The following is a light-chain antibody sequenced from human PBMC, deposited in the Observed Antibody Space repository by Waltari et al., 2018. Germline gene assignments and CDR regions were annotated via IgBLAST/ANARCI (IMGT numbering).Light chain of an antibody. CDR3: QQRSNWPSLT. Sequence: EMVMTQSPATLSVSPGERAPLSSRASQSVSSDLAWYQQKSGQAPRLLIYAASNRATGIPARFNVGGSGTEFTLTISSLQSGDSAVYYCQQRSNWPSLTFGGGTKVEIK. J-gene: IGKJ4*01. CDR1: QSVSSD. V-gene: IGKV3-15*01. CDR2: AAS.